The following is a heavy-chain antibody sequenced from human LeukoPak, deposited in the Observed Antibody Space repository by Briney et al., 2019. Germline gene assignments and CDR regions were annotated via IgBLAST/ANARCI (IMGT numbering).Heavy chain of an antibody. CDR2: INHSGST. V-gene: IGHV4-34*01. CDR1: GGSFSGYY. Sequence: SETLSLTCAVYGGSFSGYYWSWIRQPPGKGLEWIGEINHSGSTNYNPSLKSRVTISVDTSKNQFSLKPSSVTAADTAVYYCARGLHTRYGSGSYYRPTRYYFDYWGQGTLVTVSS. J-gene: IGHJ4*02. CDR3: ARGLHTRYGSGSYYRPTRYYFDY. D-gene: IGHD3-10*01.